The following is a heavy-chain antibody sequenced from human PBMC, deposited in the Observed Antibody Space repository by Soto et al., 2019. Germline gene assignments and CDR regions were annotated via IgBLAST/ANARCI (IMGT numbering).Heavy chain of an antibody. Sequence: QVQLVESGGGLVKPGGSLRLSCAASGFTFSDYYMSWLRQAPGKGLEWVSFISRSGTYKNHADSVKGRFTISRDNAKNSVYLQMNSLRAEDTAVYYCERGDTVFDYWGQGALVTVAS. J-gene: IGHJ4*02. D-gene: IGHD4-17*01. CDR2: ISRSGTYK. V-gene: IGHV3-11*05. CDR3: ERGDTVFDY. CDR1: GFTFSDYY.